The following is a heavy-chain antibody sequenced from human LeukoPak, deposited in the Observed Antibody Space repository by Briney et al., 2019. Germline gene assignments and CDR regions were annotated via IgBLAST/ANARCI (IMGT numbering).Heavy chain of an antibody. CDR1: GFTFSSYG. Sequence: PGGSLRLSCAASGFTFSSYGMHWVRQAPGKGLEWVAVISYDGSNKYYADSVKGRFTISRDNSKNTLYLQMNSLRAEDTAVYYCAKDSGYDYGYYYYMDVWGKGTTVTVSS. D-gene: IGHD5-12*01. V-gene: IGHV3-30*18. CDR3: AKDSGYDYGYYYYMDV. J-gene: IGHJ6*03. CDR2: ISYDGSNK.